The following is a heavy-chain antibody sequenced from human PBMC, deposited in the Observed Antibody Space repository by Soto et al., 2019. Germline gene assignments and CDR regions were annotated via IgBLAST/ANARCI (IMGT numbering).Heavy chain of an antibody. Sequence: QLQLQESGPGLVKPSETLSLTCTVSGGSISSGDYWWAWIRQLPGKELEWIGIAHVYYDGTTHSNPSPMSRVTISIATSYNQFSLKLNSVTAADTALYYCARQRGGDKWYFDVWGRGTLVTVSS. D-gene: IGHD3-10*01. CDR3: ARQRGGDKWYFDV. J-gene: IGHJ2*01. V-gene: IGHV4-39*01. CDR1: GGSISSGDYW. CDR2: VYYDGTT.